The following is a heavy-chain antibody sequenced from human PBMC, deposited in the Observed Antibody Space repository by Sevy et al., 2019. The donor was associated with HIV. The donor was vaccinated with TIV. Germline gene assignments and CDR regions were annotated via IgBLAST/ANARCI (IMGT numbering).Heavy chain of an antibody. CDR3: ASEYCSRGSCFFDY. CDR1: GFDIRSNY. D-gene: IGHD2-15*01. Sequence: GGSLRLSCVVSGFDIRSNYMSWVRQAPGKGLEWVSHIYAGGTVYYAVSVKGHFTFSRDDSKNTVSLQMRSLRVEDSAVYYCASEYCSRGSCFFDYWGQGIQVTVSS. CDR2: IYAGGTV. J-gene: IGHJ4*02. V-gene: IGHV3-53*01.